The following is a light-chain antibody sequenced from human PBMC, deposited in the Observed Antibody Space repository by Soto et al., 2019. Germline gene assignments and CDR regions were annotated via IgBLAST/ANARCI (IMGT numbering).Light chain of an antibody. CDR3: SSYTSSSTPLYA. CDR2: DVS. V-gene: IGLV2-14*01. J-gene: IGLJ1*01. Sequence: QLALHRPVSVSGSPGEVLPISCTGTSSDVGGYNYVSWYQQHPGKAPKLMIYDVSNRPSGVSNRFSGSKSGNTASLTISGLQAEDEADYYCSSYTSSSTPLYASGPGTKVPVL. CDR1: SSDVGGYNY.